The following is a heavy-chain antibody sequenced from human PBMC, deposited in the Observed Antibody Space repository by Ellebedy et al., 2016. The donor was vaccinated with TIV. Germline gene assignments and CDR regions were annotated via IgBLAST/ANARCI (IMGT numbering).Heavy chain of an antibody. CDR3: ARGGSYDSGVYYDY. CDR2: LYKSGTT. Sequence: MPSETLSLTCTISGVPVTSGTYYWNWIRQPPGKGLEWIGYLYKSGTTNYNPSLKSRVTMSVDTSKNQFSLKLGSVTAADTAFYYCARGGSYDSGVYYDYWGQGTLVTVSS. D-gene: IGHD3-22*01. CDR1: GVPVTSGTYY. J-gene: IGHJ4*02. V-gene: IGHV4-61*01.